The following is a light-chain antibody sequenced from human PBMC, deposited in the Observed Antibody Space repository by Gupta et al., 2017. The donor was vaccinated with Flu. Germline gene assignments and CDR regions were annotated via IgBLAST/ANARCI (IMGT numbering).Light chain of an antibody. CDR1: QSVSSSY. CDR2: GAS. CDR3: QQYGSSPWT. Sequence: EIELTQSPGTLSLSPGKRATLSCRASQSVSSSYLAWYQQKPGQAPRLLIYGASSRATGIPDRFSGSGSGTDFTLTISRLEPEDFAVYYCQQYGSSPWTFGQGTKVEIK. V-gene: IGKV3-20*01. J-gene: IGKJ1*01.